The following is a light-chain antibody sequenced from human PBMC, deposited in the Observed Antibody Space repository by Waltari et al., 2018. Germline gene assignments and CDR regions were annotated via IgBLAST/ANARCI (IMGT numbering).Light chain of an antibody. J-gene: IGKJ1*01. Sequence: DIVMTQTPLSLPVTPGEPASISCRSSQSLLHSNGNTYLHWYLQRPGQSPRLLIYNVIRRESGVPESFSGSGSGTDFTLKISRVEPEDVGDYYCMQSTKDPRTFGQGTKVEIK. CDR3: MQSTKDPRT. CDR2: NVI. V-gene: IGKV2-29*03. CDR1: QSLLHSNGNTY.